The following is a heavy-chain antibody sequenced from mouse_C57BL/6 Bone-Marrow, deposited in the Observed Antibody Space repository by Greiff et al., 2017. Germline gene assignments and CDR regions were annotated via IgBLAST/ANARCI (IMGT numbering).Heavy chain of an antibody. D-gene: IGHD1-1*01. V-gene: IGHV1-64*01. CDR1: GYTFTSYW. CDR3: ARGIDYCGSSYFDY. Sequence: VQLQQPGAELVKPGASVKLSCKASGYTFTSYWMHWVKQRPGQGLEWIGMIHPNSGSTNYNEKFKSKATLTVDKSSSTAYMQLSSLTSEDSAVYYCARGIDYCGSSYFDYWGQGTTLTVSS. CDR2: IHPNSGST. J-gene: IGHJ2*01.